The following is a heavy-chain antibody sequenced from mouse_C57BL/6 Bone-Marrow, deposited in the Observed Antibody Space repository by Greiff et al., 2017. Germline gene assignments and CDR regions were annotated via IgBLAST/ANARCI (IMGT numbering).Heavy chain of an antibody. CDR1: GYTFTSYG. Sequence: QVQLQQSGAELARPGASVKLSCKASGYTFTSYGISWVKQRPGQGLEWIGEIYPRSGNTYYNEKFKGKATLTADKSSSTAYMELRSLTSEDSAVYFCARYGDYFDYWGEGTTLTVSS. CDR3: ARYGDYFDY. CDR2: IYPRSGNT. J-gene: IGHJ2*01. V-gene: IGHV1-81*01. D-gene: IGHD1-1*02.